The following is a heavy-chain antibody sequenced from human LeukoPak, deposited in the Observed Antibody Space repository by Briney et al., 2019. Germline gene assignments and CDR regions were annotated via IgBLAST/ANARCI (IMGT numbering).Heavy chain of an antibody. Sequence: SGGSLRLSCAASGFTFDDYTMHWVRQAPGKGLEWVSGISWNSGSIGYADSVKGRFTISRDNAKNSLYLQMNSLRAEDTALYYCAKDIEHCSGGSCYYFDYWGQGTLVTVSS. J-gene: IGHJ4*02. V-gene: IGHV3-9*01. CDR3: AKDIEHCSGGSCYYFDY. CDR1: GFTFDDYT. CDR2: ISWNSGSI. D-gene: IGHD2-15*01.